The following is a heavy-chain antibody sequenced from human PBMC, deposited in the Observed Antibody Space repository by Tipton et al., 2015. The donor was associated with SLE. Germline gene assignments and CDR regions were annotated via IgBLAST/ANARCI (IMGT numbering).Heavy chain of an antibody. V-gene: IGHV4-39*02. D-gene: IGHD1-26*01. Sequence: TLSLTCTVSGGSINSSSYYWGWIRQPPGKGLEWIGSIYYSGSTYYNPSLKSRVTISVDTSKNQFSLKLSSVTAADTAVYYCAREAKYSGSYYNWFDTWGQGTLVTVSP. J-gene: IGHJ5*02. CDR3: AREAKYSGSYYNWFDT. CDR1: GGSINSSSYY. CDR2: IYYSGST.